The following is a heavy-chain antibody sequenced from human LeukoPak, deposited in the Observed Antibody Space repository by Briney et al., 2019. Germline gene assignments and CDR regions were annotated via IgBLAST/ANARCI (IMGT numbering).Heavy chain of an antibody. CDR3: AKDRLSRVGAYYFDY. D-gene: IGHD1-26*01. Sequence: GGSLRLSCVASGFSLSRFGMHWVRQAPGKGLEWVSFVRYDGSSQHYADSVKGRFTISRDNSKNTLYLQMNSLRAEDTAVYYCAKDRLSRVGAYYFDYWAREPWSPSPQ. J-gene: IGHJ4*02. CDR1: GFSLSRFG. V-gene: IGHV3-30*02. CDR2: VRYDGSSQ.